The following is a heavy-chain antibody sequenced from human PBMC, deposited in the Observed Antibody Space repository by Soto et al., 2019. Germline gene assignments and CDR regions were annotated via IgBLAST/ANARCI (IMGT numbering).Heavy chain of an antibody. J-gene: IGHJ4*02. CDR1: GFTFNRYW. D-gene: IGHD6-6*01. Sequence: EVQLVESGGGLVQPGGSLRLSCAASGFTFNRYWMGWVRQAPGKGPEWLANIKQDGSERYYVDSVKGRFTISRGIVKNSVYLQMNPLRAEDTAVYYCTRSISALRGDDYWGKGTLVTSSS. CDR2: IKQDGSER. CDR3: TRSISALRGDDY. V-gene: IGHV3-7*01.